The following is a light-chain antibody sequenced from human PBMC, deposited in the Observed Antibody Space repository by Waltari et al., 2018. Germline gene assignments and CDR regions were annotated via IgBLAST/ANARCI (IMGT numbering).Light chain of an antibody. CDR3: SSCRAVSTLGV. V-gene: IGLV2-14*03. CDR2: DVT. Sequence: QSALTQPASVSGFLGQSITITCTGFSVAVGDRDYVSGYKQHPGNVPNLIIVDVTRLPSARSRLFSAAKSGDTASLTISGLQPEDEAYYFCSSCRAVSTLGVFGGGTKLTVL. CDR1: SVAVGDRDY. J-gene: IGLJ2*01.